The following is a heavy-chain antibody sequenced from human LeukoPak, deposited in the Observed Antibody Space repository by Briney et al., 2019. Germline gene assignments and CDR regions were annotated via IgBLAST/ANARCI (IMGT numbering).Heavy chain of an antibody. J-gene: IGHJ6*02. Sequence: PGGSLRLSCAASGFTFGSYAMSWVRQAPGKGLEWVSAISGSGGSTYCADSVKGRFTISRDNSKNTLYLQMNSLRAEDTAVYYCARDLIAAAVIYYYGMDVWGQGTTVTVSS. CDR3: ARDLIAAAVIYYYGMDV. CDR2: ISGSGGST. V-gene: IGHV3-23*01. D-gene: IGHD6-13*01. CDR1: GFTFGSYA.